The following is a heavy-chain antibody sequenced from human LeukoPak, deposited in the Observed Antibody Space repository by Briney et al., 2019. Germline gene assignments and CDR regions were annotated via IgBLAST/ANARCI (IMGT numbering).Heavy chain of an antibody. CDR3: ARDFCGGDCYSDY. J-gene: IGHJ4*02. D-gene: IGHD2-21*02. V-gene: IGHV4-34*01. CDR1: GGSFSGYY. CDR2: INHSGST. Sequence: SETLSLTCAVYGGSFSGYYWSWIRQPPGKGLEWIGEINHSGSTNYNPSLKSRVTISVDTSKNQSSLKLSSVTAADTAVYYCARDFCGGDCYSDYWGQGTLVTVSS.